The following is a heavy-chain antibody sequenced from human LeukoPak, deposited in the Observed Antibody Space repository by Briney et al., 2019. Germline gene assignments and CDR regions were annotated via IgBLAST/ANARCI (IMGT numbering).Heavy chain of an antibody. J-gene: IGHJ4*02. V-gene: IGHV3-7*04. Sequence: AGGSLRLSCAASGFTFSTYWMSWVRQAPGKGLEWVANIKQDGSEKYYVDSVKGRFTISRDNAKNSLYLQMNSLRAEDTAVYYCARDPRGSSGWLDYWGQGTLVTVSS. CDR1: GFTFSTYW. CDR2: IKQDGSEK. CDR3: ARDPRGSSGWLDY. D-gene: IGHD6-19*01.